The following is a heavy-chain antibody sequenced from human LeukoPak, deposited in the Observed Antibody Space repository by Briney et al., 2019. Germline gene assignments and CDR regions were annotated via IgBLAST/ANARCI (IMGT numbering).Heavy chain of an antibody. CDR2: IKSKTDGGTT. D-gene: IGHD3-10*01. V-gene: IGHV3-15*01. Sequence: NPGGSLRLSCAASGFTFSNAWMSWVRQAPGKGLEWVGRIKSKTDGGTTDYAAPVKGRFTISRDDSKNTLYLQMNSLKTEDTAVYYCTTDRVGYYGSGSYFVDYWGQGTLVTVSS. CDR3: TTDRVGYYGSGSYFVDY. J-gene: IGHJ4*02. CDR1: GFTFSNAW.